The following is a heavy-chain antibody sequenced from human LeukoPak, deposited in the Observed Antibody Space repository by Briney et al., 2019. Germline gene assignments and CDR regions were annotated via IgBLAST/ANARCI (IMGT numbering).Heavy chain of an antibody. CDR2: IIPIFGTA. CDR3: ARVVGLAGYSSSWYSGYYYYMDV. Sequence: SVKVSCKASGYTFTSYDINWVRQAPGQGLEWMGGIIPIFGTANYAQKFQGRVTITADKSTSTAYMELGSLRSEDTAVYYCARVVGLAGYSSSWYSGYYYYMDVWGKGTTVTVSS. V-gene: IGHV1-69*06. D-gene: IGHD6-13*01. CDR1: GYTFTSYD. J-gene: IGHJ6*03.